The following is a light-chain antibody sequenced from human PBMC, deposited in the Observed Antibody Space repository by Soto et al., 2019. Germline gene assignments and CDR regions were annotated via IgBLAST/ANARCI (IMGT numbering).Light chain of an antibody. V-gene: IGLV2-14*01. CDR2: GVS. J-gene: IGLJ2*01. Sequence: QSALTQPTSVSGSPGQSITIPCTGTSSDVGGYNYVSWYQQHPGKAPKLMIYGVSNRPSGVSGRFFGSKSGNTASLTISGLQPEDEADYYCNSYRSSIIPVVFGGGTKVTVL. CDR1: SSDVGGYNY. CDR3: NSYRSSIIPVV.